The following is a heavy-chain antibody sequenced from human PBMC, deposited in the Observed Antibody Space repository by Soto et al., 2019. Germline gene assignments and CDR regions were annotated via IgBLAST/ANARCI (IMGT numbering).Heavy chain of an antibody. J-gene: IGHJ4*02. V-gene: IGHV4-59*08. Sequence: SETLSLTCTVPGGSISSYYWSWIRQPPGKGLEWIGYIYYSGSTNYNPSLKSRVTISVDTSKNQFSLKLSSVTAADTAVYYCASLRGGGDFDYWGQGTLVTVSS. CDR3: ASLRGGGDFDY. D-gene: IGHD5-12*01. CDR2: IYYSGST. CDR1: GGSISSYY.